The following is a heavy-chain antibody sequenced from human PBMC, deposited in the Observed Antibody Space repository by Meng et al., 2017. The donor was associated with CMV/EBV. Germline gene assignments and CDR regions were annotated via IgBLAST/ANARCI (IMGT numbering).Heavy chain of an antibody. CDR1: GFTFSSYA. Sequence: GESLKISCAASGFTFSSYAMHWVRQAPGKGLEWVAVISYDGSNKYYADSVKGRFTISRDNSKNTLYLQMNSLRAEDMAVYYCARDGCSSTSCFYFDYWGQGTLVTVSS. CDR2: ISYDGSNK. V-gene: IGHV3-30-3*01. CDR3: ARDGCSSTSCFYFDY. J-gene: IGHJ4*02. D-gene: IGHD2-2*01.